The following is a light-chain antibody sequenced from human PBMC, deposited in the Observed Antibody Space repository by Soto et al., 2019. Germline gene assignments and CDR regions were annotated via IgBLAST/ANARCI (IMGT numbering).Light chain of an antibody. V-gene: IGKV3-20*01. CDR1: QSVSSNY. CDR3: QQYDTSPPVYT. J-gene: IGKJ2*01. Sequence: EIVLTQSPGTLSLSPGERATLSCRASQSVSSNYLAWYQQKPGQAPMLLMYGASSRATGIPDRFSGSGSGTDFTFTISRLEPEDFAVYYCQQYDTSPPVYTFGQGTKLEIK. CDR2: GAS.